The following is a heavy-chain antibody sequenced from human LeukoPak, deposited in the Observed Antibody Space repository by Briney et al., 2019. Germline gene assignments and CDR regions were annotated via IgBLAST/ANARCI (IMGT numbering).Heavy chain of an antibody. CDR3: ARTRVVVLYFDY. CDR2: TSYDGSNK. J-gene: IGHJ4*02. V-gene: IGHV3-30-3*01. D-gene: IGHD3-22*01. CDR1: GFTFSSYA. Sequence: GGSLRLSCAASGFTFSSYAMHWVRQAPGKGLEWVAVTSYDGSNKYYADSVKGRFTISRDNSKNTLYLQMNSLRAEDTAVYYCARTRVVVLYFDYWGQGTLVTVSS.